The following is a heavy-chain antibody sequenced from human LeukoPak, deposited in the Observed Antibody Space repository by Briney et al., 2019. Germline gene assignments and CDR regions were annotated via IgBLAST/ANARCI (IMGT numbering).Heavy chain of an antibody. CDR1: GYTFTSYA. CDR3: ARGDFWSSGY. CDR2: INAGNGNT. D-gene: IGHD3-3*01. Sequence: GASVKVSCKASGYTFTSYAMHWVRQAPGQRLEWMGWINAGNGNTKYSQKFQGRVTITRDASTSTAYMELRSLRSDDTAVYYCARGDFWSSGYWGQGTLVTVSS. V-gene: IGHV1-3*01. J-gene: IGHJ4*02.